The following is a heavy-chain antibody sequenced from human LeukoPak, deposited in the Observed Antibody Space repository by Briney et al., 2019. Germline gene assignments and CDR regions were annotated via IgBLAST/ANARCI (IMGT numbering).Heavy chain of an antibody. J-gene: IGHJ4*02. CDR2: ISAYNGNT. CDR1: GYTFTSYA. V-gene: IGHV1-18*01. D-gene: IGHD3-16*02. CDR3: ARGQITFGGVVVIPGIAPFDY. Sequence: ASVKVSCKASGYTFTSYAMNWVRQAPGQGLEWMGWISAYNGNTYYAQNLQGRVTMTTDTSTSTAYMELTSLRSDDTAVYYCARGQITFGGVVVIPGIAPFDYWGQGTLVTVSS.